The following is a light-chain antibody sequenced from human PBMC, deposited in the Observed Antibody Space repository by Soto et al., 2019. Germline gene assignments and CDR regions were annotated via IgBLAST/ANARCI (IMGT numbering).Light chain of an antibody. Sequence: DIQMTQSPSTLSASVGYTVTVTCRASQSVSGWLAWYQQKPGKAPKLLIYKASNLESGVPSRFSGSGSGTEFTLTISSLQPDDFATYYCQQYNSSFGQGTKVDIK. V-gene: IGKV1-5*03. CDR1: QSVSGW. CDR2: KAS. CDR3: QQYNSS. J-gene: IGKJ2*01.